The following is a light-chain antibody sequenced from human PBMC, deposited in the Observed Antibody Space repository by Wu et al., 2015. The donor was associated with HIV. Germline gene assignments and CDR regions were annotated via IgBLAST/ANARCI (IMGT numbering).Light chain of an antibody. V-gene: IGKV3-15*01. CDR2: GAS. J-gene: IGKJ1*01. Sequence: EIVMTQSPATLSVSPGERATLSCRASQSVSSNLAWYQQKPGQAPRLLIYGASTRATGIPARFSGSGSGTEFTLTISSLQSEDFAVYYCQQYNNWHGTFGQGDQGWKSN. CDR1: QSVSSN. CDR3: QQYNNWHGT.